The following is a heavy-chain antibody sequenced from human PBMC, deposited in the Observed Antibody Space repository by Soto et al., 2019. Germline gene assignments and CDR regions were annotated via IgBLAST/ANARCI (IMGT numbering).Heavy chain of an antibody. CDR1: GFSFSNNW. D-gene: IGHD3-10*01. Sequence: EVQLVQSGAEVKKPGESLQISCRGSGFSFSNNWIAWVRQVPGKGLEWMGIIYPGDSDIRYSPSFQGQVTISVDESISTAYLRWSSLKASDSAIYYCARGSWFGSGSYFDPWGRGTLVTVSS. J-gene: IGHJ5*02. V-gene: IGHV5-51*03. CDR2: IYPGDSDI. CDR3: ARGSWFGSGSYFDP.